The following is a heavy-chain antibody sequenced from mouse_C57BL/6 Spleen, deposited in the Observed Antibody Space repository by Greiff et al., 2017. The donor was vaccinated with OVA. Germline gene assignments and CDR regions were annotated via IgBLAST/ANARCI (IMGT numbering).Heavy chain of an antibody. V-gene: IGHV1-62-2*01. D-gene: IGHD1-3*01. J-gene: IGHJ2*01. CDR3: ARHEEKPRLKWDYFDY. CDR2: FYPGSGSI. CDR1: GYTFTEYT. Sequence: QVQLQQSGAELVKPGASVKLSCKASGYTFTEYTIHWVKQRSGQGLEWIGWFYPGSGSIKYNEKFKDKATLTADKSSSTVYMELSRLTSEDSAVYFCARHEEKPRLKWDYFDYWGQGTTLTVSS.